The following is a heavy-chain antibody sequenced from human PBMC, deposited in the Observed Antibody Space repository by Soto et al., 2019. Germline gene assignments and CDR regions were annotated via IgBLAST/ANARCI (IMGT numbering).Heavy chain of an antibody. CDR2: IYYSGST. V-gene: IGHV4-30-4*01. CDR1: GGSISSGDYY. J-gene: IGHJ3*02. Sequence: QVQLQGSGPGLVKPSQTLSLTCTVSGGSISSGDYYWSWIRQPPGKGLEWIGYIYYSGSTYYNPSLKSRVTISVDTSKNQFSLKLSSVTAADTAVYYCASDFPEYSSSPDAFDIWGQGTMVTVSS. CDR3: ASDFPEYSSSPDAFDI. D-gene: IGHD6-6*01.